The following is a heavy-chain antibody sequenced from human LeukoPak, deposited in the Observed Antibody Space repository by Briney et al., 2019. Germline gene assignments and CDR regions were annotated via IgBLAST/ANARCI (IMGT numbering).Heavy chain of an antibody. CDR3: ARVRSPRAVDY. V-gene: IGHV3-23*01. J-gene: IGHJ4*02. CDR1: GFTFSSYG. D-gene: IGHD1-26*01. Sequence: GGSLRLSCAASGFTFSSYGMSWVRQAPGKGLEWVSAISGSGANTYYADSVKGRFTISRDNAKNSLYLQMNSLRAEDTAVYYCARVRSPRAVDYWGQGTLVTVSS. CDR2: ISGSGANT.